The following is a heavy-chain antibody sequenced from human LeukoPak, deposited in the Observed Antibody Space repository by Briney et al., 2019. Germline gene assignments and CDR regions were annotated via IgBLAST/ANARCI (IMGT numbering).Heavy chain of an antibody. Sequence: SETLSLTCTVSGGSISGYYWSWIRQPPGKGLEWIGEINHSGSTNYNPSLKSRVTISVDTSKNQFSLKLSSVTAADTAVYYCARAMVRGVIQRPPPYNWFDPWGQGTLVTVSS. CDR1: GGSISGYY. CDR2: INHSGST. D-gene: IGHD3-10*01. J-gene: IGHJ5*02. V-gene: IGHV4-34*01. CDR3: ARAMVRGVIQRPPPYNWFDP.